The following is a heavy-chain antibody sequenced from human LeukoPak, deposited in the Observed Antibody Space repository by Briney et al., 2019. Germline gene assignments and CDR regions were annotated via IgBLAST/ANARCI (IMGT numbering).Heavy chain of an antibody. Sequence: GGSLRLSCAASGFTVSSNYMNWVRQAPGKGLEWVSVLYSGGDTYYTDSVKGRFTISRDNSKNTLYLQMNSLRVEDTAVYYCARALGIAVAGNFDYWGQGTLVTVSS. V-gene: IGHV3-53*01. CDR3: ARALGIAVAGNFDY. CDR1: GFTVSSNY. D-gene: IGHD6-19*01. J-gene: IGHJ4*02. CDR2: LYSGGDT.